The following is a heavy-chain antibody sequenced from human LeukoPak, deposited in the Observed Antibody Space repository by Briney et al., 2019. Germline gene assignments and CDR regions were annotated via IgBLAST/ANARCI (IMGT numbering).Heavy chain of an antibody. Sequence: PSETLSLTCTVSGGSLSSSYWSWIRQPPGEGLGWSGYIDDSGGTNYHPSLKSRVTMSVRPSQNQFSLNLRSVTAADTAVYYCARGSYSSGWYRDDYWGQGTLVTVGS. J-gene: IGHJ4*02. V-gene: IGHV4-59*01. CDR1: GGSLSSSY. CDR2: IDDSGGT. D-gene: IGHD6-19*01. CDR3: ARGSYSSGWYRDDY.